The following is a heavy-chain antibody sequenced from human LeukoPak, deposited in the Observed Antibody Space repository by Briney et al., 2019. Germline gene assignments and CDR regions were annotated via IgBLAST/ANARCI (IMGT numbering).Heavy chain of an antibody. J-gene: IGHJ4*01. Sequence: PGGSLRLSCAASGFTFISYPINWVRQAPGKGLEWVSLISGSGSSTYYADSVKGRFTISRDNSKNTLYLQMNSLRAEDTAVYYCAISDYYHSSGPDYWGHGTLVTVPS. CDR3: AISDYYHSSGPDY. CDR1: GFTFISYP. CDR2: ISGSGSST. D-gene: IGHD3-22*01. V-gene: IGHV3-23*01.